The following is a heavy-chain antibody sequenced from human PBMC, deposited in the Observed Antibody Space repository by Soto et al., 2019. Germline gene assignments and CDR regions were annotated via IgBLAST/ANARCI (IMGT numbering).Heavy chain of an antibody. D-gene: IGHD6-6*01. Sequence: GASVKVSCKASGVTFSSYAISWVRQAPGQGLEWMGGIIPIFGTANYAQKFQDRVTITADKSTSTAYMELSSLRSEDTAVYYCARGLAARPDYYYYGMDVWGQGTTVTVSS. CDR2: IIPIFGTA. CDR3: ARGLAARPDYYYYGMDV. V-gene: IGHV1-69*06. J-gene: IGHJ6*02. CDR1: GVTFSSYA.